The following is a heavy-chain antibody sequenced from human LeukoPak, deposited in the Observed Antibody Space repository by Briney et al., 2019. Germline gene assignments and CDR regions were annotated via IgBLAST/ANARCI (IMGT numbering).Heavy chain of an antibody. J-gene: IGHJ4*02. CDR2: IYYSGST. V-gene: IGHV4-59*01. CDR3: AREGDHGDYFDY. Sequence: SAPLSLTCTVSGGSISSYYWSWIRQPPGKGLEWIGYIYYSGSTNYNPSLKSRVTISVDTSENQFSLKLSSVTAADTAVYYCAREGDHGDYFDYWGQGTLVTVSS. CDR1: GGSISSYY. D-gene: IGHD4-17*01.